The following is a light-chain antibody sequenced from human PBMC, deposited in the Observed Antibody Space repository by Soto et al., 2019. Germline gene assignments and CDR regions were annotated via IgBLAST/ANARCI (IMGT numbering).Light chain of an antibody. J-gene: IGKJ1*01. V-gene: IGKV3-11*01. CDR2: DAS. Sequence: EIVLTQSPGTLSLSPGERATLSCRASQSVTSSYLAWWQQKPGQAPRLLIYDASKRASGFPARFSGSGSGTDFTLTISSLEPEDFAVYYCQERTGWPPWPFGQGTKVDIK. CDR3: QERTGWPPWP. CDR1: QSVTSSY.